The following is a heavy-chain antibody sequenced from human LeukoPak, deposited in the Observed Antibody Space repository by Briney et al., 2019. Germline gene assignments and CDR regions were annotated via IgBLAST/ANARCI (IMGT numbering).Heavy chain of an antibody. D-gene: IGHD6-19*01. V-gene: IGHV3-21*01. CDR1: GFTFSSYA. J-gene: IGHJ4*02. CDR3: ARDRRLAFDY. CDR2: ISSSSSYI. Sequence: GGSLRLSCAASGFTFSSYAMNWVRQAPGKGLEWVSSISSSSSYIYYADSVKGRFTISRDNAKNSLYLQMNSLRAEDTAVYYCARDRRLAFDYWGQGTLVTVSS.